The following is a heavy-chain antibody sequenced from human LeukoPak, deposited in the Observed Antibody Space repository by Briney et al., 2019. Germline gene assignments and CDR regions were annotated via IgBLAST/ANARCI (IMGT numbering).Heavy chain of an antibody. D-gene: IGHD4-17*01. V-gene: IGHV4-34*01. J-gene: IGHJ4*02. Sequence: GSLRLSCAASGFTFSDYYMSWIRQPPGKGLEWIGEINHSGSTNYNPSLKSRVTISVDTSKNQFSLKLSSVTAADTAVYYCAREDIDGTVTTLTPYYFDYWGQGTLVTVSS. CDR1: GFTFSDYY. CDR2: INHSGST. CDR3: AREDIDGTVTTLTPYYFDY.